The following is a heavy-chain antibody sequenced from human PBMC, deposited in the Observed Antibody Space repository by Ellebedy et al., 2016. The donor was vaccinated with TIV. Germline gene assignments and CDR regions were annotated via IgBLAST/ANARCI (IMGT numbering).Heavy chain of an antibody. CDR3: ARDPTKRSRWFDP. Sequence: AASVKVSCKTTGGSFSRYARSWVRQAPGQGLEWRGGIIPIFGSANYAQKFQDRVTITADESTSTAYMELSSLRSEATAVYYCARDPTKRSRWFDPWGQGTLVTVSS. J-gene: IGHJ5*02. V-gene: IGHV1-69*13. CDR2: IIPIFGSA. CDR1: GGSFSRYA.